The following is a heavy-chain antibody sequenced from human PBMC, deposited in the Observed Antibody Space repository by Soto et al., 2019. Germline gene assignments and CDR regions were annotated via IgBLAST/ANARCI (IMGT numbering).Heavy chain of an antibody. Sequence: QVQLVESGGGLVKPGGSLRLSCAASGFTFSDYYMSWIRQAPGKGLEWVSYISSSSSYTNYADSVKGRFTISRDNAKNSLYLHMNSLRAEDTAVYYCARGPEWLLGRDGMDVWGQGTTVTVSS. V-gene: IGHV3-11*06. CDR3: ARGPEWLLGRDGMDV. CDR2: ISSSSSYT. D-gene: IGHD3-3*01. CDR1: GFTFSDYY. J-gene: IGHJ6*02.